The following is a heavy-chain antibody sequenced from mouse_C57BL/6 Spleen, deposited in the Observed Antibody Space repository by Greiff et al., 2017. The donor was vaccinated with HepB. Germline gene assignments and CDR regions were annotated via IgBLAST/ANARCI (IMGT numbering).Heavy chain of an antibody. J-gene: IGHJ2*01. D-gene: IGHD2-5*01. V-gene: IGHV5-6*01. CDR2: ISSGGSYH. CDR1: GFTFSSYG. Sequence: EVMLVESGGDLVKPGGSLKLFCAASGFTFSSYGMSWVRQTPDKRLEWVATISSGGSYHYYPASVKGRVTISRDNAKNTLYLQMSSLKSEDTAMYYCARHAAYSNDFDYWGKGATLTASS. CDR3: ARHAAYSNDFDY.